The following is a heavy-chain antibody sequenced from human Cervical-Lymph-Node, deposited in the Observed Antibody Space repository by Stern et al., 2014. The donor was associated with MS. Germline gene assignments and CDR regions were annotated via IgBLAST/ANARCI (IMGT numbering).Heavy chain of an antibody. J-gene: IGHJ4*02. CDR1: GGSISRSSYY. CDR3: ARRYGTGLDY. Sequence: QLQLQESGPGLVNPSETLSLTCTVSGGSISRSSYYWGWVRQPPGKGLEWIASIDYSGTINYSPYLKSRVSMSADTSNNQFSLSLNSVTVADTAVYYCARRYGTGLDYWGQGTLVTVSS. CDR2: IDYSGTI. D-gene: IGHD1-1*01. V-gene: IGHV4-39*01.